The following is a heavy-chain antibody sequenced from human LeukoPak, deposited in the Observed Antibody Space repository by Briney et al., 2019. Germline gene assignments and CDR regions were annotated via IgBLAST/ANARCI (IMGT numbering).Heavy chain of an antibody. Sequence: GGSLRLSCAASGFTFSGYAMSWVRQAPGKGLEWVSSITVGGYTTYYADSVRGRFTISRDNSKNTLYLQMNSLRAEDTAVYYCAKYVCSSTSCYRSFDYWGQGTLVTVSS. CDR1: GFTFSGYA. CDR3: AKYVCSSTSCYRSFDY. V-gene: IGHV3-23*01. D-gene: IGHD2-2*01. J-gene: IGHJ4*02. CDR2: ITVGGYTT.